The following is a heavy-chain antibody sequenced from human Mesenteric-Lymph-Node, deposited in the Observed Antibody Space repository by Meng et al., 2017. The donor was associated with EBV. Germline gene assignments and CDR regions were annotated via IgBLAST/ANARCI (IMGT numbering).Heavy chain of an antibody. J-gene: IGHJ5*02. CDR1: EGPCRSYT. D-gene: IGHD6-19*01. Sequence: HLWQSGAGVKNPGCAGEGPCRASEGPCRSYTIGRVRPAPGQGLEWMGVIVPMFGTTNYAQKFQGRVTITADETTSTAYMEVRSLTSEETAVYYCARPEQWVGAPPFDPWGQGTLVTVSS. CDR2: IVPMFGTT. V-gene: IGHV1-69*01. CDR3: ARPEQWVGAPPFDP.